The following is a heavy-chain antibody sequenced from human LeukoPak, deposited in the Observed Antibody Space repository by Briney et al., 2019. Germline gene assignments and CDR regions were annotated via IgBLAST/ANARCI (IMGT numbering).Heavy chain of an antibody. J-gene: IGHJ4*02. V-gene: IGHV1-24*01. D-gene: IGHD6-13*01. Sequence: ASVKVSCKVSGYTLTELSMHWVRQAPGKGLEWMGSFDPEDGETIYAQKFQGRVTITEDTSTDTAYMELSSLRSEDTAVYYCASDSIAAAGMHLDYWGKGTLVTVSS. CDR2: FDPEDGET. CDR3: ASDSIAAAGMHLDY. CDR1: GYTLTELS.